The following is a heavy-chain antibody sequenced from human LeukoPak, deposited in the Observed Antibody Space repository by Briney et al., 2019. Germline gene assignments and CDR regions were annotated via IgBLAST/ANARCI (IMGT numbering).Heavy chain of an antibody. D-gene: IGHD1-26*01. CDR3: ARDQVGAPNKALDI. CDR1: GGSIISYY. Sequence: PSETLSLTCTVSGGSIISYYWSWIRQPAGKGLEWIGRIYTSGSTNYNPSLKSRVTMSVDTSKNQFSLKLSSVTAADTAVYYCARDQVGAPNKALDIWGQGTMVTVSS. V-gene: IGHV4-4*07. J-gene: IGHJ3*02. CDR2: IYTSGST.